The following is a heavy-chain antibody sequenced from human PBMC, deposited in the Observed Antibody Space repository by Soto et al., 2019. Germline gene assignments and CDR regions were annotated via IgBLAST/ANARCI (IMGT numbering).Heavy chain of an antibody. V-gene: IGHV3-21*01. D-gene: IGHD4-4*01. J-gene: IGHJ6*03. CDR2: ISSSSSYI. Sequence: GSLRLSCAASGFTFSSYSMNWVRQAPGKGLEWVSSISSSSSYIYYADSVKGRFTISRDNAKNSLYLQMNSLRAEDTAVYYCARLITTSSIYYYYYMDVWGKGTTVTVSS. CDR3: ARLITTSSIYYYYYMDV. CDR1: GFTFSSYS.